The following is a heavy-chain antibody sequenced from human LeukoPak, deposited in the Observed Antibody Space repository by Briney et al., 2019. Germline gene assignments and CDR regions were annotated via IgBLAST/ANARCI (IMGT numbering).Heavy chain of an antibody. V-gene: IGHV4-34*01. J-gene: IGHJ5*02. CDR1: GGTYSGYY. Sequence: SETLSLTCAVYGGTYSGYYWSWVRQPPGKGLEWIGEINHSGSPNYNPSLKSRVTISVDTSKNQFSLKLNSVTAADTAVYYCARGSDGSENSYRNWFDPWGQGTLVTVSS. D-gene: IGHD3-10*01. CDR3: ARGSDGSENSYRNWFDP. CDR2: INHSGSP.